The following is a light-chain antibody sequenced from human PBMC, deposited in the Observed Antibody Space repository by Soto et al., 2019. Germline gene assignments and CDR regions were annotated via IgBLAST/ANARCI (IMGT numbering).Light chain of an antibody. CDR2: ATS. V-gene: IGKV1-39*01. CDR3: QQTYSAPPN. Sequence: DIQMTHPPSSLSASVGDRVTITCRASQTISTYLNWYQLKPGKAPKLLIFATSSLESGVPSRFSGSRSGTDFTLTINSLLPDDFATYSCQQTYSAPPNFVQGTKLEI. J-gene: IGKJ2*01. CDR1: QTISTY.